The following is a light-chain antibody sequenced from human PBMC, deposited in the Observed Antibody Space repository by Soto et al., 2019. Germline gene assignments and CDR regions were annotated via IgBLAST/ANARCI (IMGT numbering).Light chain of an antibody. Sequence: EIVLTKSPGTLSLSPGERATVSCRASQSVSSRLAWYHQKPGQSPRLLIYGASTRATGIPARFSGSGSGTEFTLTISSLQSEDFGLYYCHQYNNFWTFGQGTKVDIK. CDR1: QSVSSR. CDR3: HQYNNFWT. V-gene: IGKV3-15*01. J-gene: IGKJ1*01. CDR2: GAS.